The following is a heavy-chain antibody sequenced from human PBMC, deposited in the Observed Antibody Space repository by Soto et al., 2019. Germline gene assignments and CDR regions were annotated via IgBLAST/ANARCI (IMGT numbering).Heavy chain of an antibody. V-gene: IGHV1-3*05. Sequence: QVQLVQSGAEEKKPGASVKVSCKASGYTFTGYAMHWVRQAPGQRREWMGWINAGNGNTKYSQKFQGRVTITRDTSASTAYMELSSLRSEDTAVYSCARAVAVAADFDYWGQGTLVTVSS. CDR2: INAGNGNT. CDR1: GYTFTGYA. CDR3: ARAVAVAADFDY. D-gene: IGHD6-19*01. J-gene: IGHJ4*02.